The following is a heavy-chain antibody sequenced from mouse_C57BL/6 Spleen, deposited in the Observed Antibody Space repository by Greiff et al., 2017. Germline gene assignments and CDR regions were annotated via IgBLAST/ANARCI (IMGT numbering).Heavy chain of an antibody. CDR2: ITPNNGGT. V-gene: IGHV1-26*01. Sequence: VQLTQSGPELVKPGASVKISCKASGYTFTDYYMNWVKQSHGKSLEWIGDITPNNGGTSYNQTFKGTATLTVDPYSSTAYMELRSLTSEDSAVYYCERTDYYAMDYWGQGTLVTVSA. J-gene: IGHJ4*01. CDR3: ERTDYYAMDY. CDR1: GYTFTDYY.